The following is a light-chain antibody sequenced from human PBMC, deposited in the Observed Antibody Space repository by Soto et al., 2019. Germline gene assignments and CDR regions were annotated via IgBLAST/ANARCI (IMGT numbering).Light chain of an antibody. CDR1: LTISDNY. J-gene: IGKJ1*01. CDR3: QQYSMALLT. Sequence: EIVLTHSPGTLSLSPGERATLSCRASLTISDNYLAWYQQKAGQAPRLVIYGASSRATGIPDRFSASGSGTDFTLTISRLEPEDFAVYYCQQYSMALLTCGQGTKVHIK. V-gene: IGKV3-20*01. CDR2: GAS.